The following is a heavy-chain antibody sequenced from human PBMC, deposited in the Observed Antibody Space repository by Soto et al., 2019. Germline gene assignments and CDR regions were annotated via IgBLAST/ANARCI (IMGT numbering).Heavy chain of an antibody. J-gene: IGHJ4*02. CDR1: GGTFSSYA. CDR3: ARHRWDSYYDSSGYYGTPGREFDY. D-gene: IGHD3-22*01. Sequence: ASVKVSCKASGGTFSSYAISWVRQAPGQGLEWMGGIIPIFGTANYAQKFQGRVTITADESTSTAYMELSSLRSEDTAVYYCARHRWDSYYDSSGYYGTPGREFDYWGQGTLVTVSS. V-gene: IGHV1-69*13. CDR2: IIPIFGTA.